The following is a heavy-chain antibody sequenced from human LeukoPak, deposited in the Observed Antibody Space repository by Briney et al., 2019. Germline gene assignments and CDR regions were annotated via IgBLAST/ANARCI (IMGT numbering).Heavy chain of an antibody. J-gene: IGHJ6*03. Sequence: SQTLSLTCAISGDSVSSNSAAWNWIRQSPSRGLEWLGRTYYRSKWYNDYAVSVKSRITINPDTSKNQFSLQLNSVTPEDTAVYYCARDRGGWLQLGPDYYYYMDVWGKGTTVTVSS. D-gene: IGHD5-24*01. CDR1: GDSVSSNSAA. CDR3: ARDRGGWLQLGPDYYYYMDV. CDR2: TYYRSKWYN. V-gene: IGHV6-1*01.